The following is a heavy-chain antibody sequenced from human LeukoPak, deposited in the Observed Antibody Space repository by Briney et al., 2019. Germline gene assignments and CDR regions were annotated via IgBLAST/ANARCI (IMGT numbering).Heavy chain of an antibody. D-gene: IGHD2-8*02. CDR2: IFPSGGEI. J-gene: IGHJ4*02. V-gene: IGHV3-23*01. CDR1: GFTFSTFA. Sequence: PGGSLRLAWSASGFTFSTFAMSWVRQPPGKGLEWVSSIFPSGGEIHYADSVRGRFTISRDNSKSTLSLQMNSLRAEDTAIYYCATYRQVLLPFESWGQGTLVTVSS. CDR3: ATYRQVLLPFES.